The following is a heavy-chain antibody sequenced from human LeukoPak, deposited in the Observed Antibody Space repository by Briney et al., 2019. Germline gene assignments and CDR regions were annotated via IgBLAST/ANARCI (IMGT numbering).Heavy chain of an antibody. CDR1: GFTFSSYW. Sequence: GGSLRLSCAASGFTFSSYWMSWVRQAPGKGLEWVANIKQDGSEKYYVDSVKGRFTISRDNAKNSLYLQMNSLRAEDTAVYYCAREGGGAAMTGYYFDYWGQGTLVTVSS. CDR2: IKQDGSEK. V-gene: IGHV3-7*01. J-gene: IGHJ4*02. CDR3: AREGGGAAMTGYYFDY. D-gene: IGHD5-18*01.